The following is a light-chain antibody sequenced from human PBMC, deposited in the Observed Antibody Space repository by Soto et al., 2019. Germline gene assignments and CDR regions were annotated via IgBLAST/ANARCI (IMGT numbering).Light chain of an antibody. CDR2: KAS. Sequence: DIQMTQSPSTLSASVGDRVTITCRASQSISSWLAWYQQKPGKAPKLLIYKASSLDSGVPSRFRGSGSGTEFTLTISSLQPEDFATYYCQQYNSYSWTFAQGTKVEIK. J-gene: IGKJ1*01. CDR1: QSISSW. CDR3: QQYNSYSWT. V-gene: IGKV1-5*03.